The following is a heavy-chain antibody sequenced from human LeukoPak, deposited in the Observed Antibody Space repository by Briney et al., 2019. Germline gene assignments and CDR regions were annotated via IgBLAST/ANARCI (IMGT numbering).Heavy chain of an antibody. V-gene: IGHV3-74*01. CDR3: AREGNSGWRDDGFDI. CDR1: GFIFSSYW. CDR2: IHSDGSDT. D-gene: IGHD6-19*01. J-gene: IGHJ3*02. Sequence: GGSLRLSYAASGFIFSSYWMHWVRQAPGKRLVWVSRIHSDGSDTTYADSVKGRFTISRDNAKNTLYLQMNSLRAEATAVYYCAREGNSGWRDDGFDIWGQGTMVTVSS.